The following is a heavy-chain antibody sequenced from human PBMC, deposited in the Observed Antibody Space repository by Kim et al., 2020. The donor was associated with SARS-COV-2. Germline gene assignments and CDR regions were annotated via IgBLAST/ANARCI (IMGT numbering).Heavy chain of an antibody. CDR1: GGSISSSSYY. V-gene: IGHV4-39*01. CDR3: ARPNLESYVWVSYRHGWFDP. D-gene: IGHD3-16*02. CDR2: IYYSGST. J-gene: IGHJ5*02. Sequence: SETLSLTCTVSGGSISSSSYYWGWIRQPPGKGLEWIGSIYYSGSTYYNPSLKSRVTISVDTSKNQFSLKLSSVTAADTAVYYCARPNLESYVWVSYRHGWFDPWGQGTLVTVSS.